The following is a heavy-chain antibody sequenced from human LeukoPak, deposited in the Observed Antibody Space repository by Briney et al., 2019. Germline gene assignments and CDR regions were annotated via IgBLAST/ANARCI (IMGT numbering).Heavy chain of an antibody. CDR1: GGSVSSGSYY. V-gene: IGHV4-31*03. CDR2: IYYSGST. D-gene: IGHD2-2*01. CDR3: AREPYCSSTSCYGEDYYFDY. Sequence: SETLSLTCTVSGGSVSSGSYYWSWIRQHPGKGLEWIGYIYYSGSTYYNPSLKSRVTISVDTSKNQFSLKLSSVTAADTAVYYCAREPYCSSTSCYGEDYYFDYWGQGTLVTVSS. J-gene: IGHJ4*02.